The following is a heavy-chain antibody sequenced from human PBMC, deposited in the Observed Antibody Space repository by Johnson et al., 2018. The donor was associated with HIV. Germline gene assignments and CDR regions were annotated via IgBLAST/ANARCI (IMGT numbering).Heavy chain of an antibody. CDR3: ARKQWLEIPSDAFDV. V-gene: IGHV3-74*03. CDR2: IYSDGSDT. CDR1: GFTFSSYW. J-gene: IGHJ3*01. D-gene: IGHD6-19*01. Sequence: VQLVESGGGVVQPGGSLRLSCAASGFTFSSYWMSWVRQAPGKGLVWVARIYSDGSDTAYADSVKGRFTISRDNAKKTLYLQMNSLRAEDTAVYYCARKQWLEIPSDAFDVWGQGTMVTVSS.